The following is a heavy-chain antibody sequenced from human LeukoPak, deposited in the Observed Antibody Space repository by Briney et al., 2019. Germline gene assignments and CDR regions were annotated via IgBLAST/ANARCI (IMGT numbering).Heavy chain of an antibody. D-gene: IGHD2-15*01. V-gene: IGHV1-69*10. Sequence: ASVKVSCKASGGTFSSYAISWVRQAPGQGLEWMGGIIPIFGIANYAQKFQGRVTITADKSTTTASMELTSLRSEDTAVYYCASGPPIDCSGRSCYPTPMRLYYYVMDVWGQGTTVTVSS. CDR2: IIPIFGIA. CDR3: ASGPPIDCSGRSCYPTPMRLYYYVMDV. CDR1: GGTFSSYA. J-gene: IGHJ6*02.